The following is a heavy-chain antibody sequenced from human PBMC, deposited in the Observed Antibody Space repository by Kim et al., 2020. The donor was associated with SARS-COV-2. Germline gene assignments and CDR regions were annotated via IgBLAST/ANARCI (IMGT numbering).Heavy chain of an antibody. CDR2: IKSNVDGGTA. D-gene: IGHD6-19*01. CDR3: THDRHGWSAD. J-gene: IGHJ4*02. CDR1: GLYFKDAW. Sequence: GGSLRLSCATSGLYFKDAWMAWVRQAPGKGLEWVGHIKSNVDGGTADYGAPVEGRFVLSRDDSRDIVFLDMNSLKTEDTAVYYCTHDRHGWSADWGQGTL. V-gene: IGHV3-15*01.